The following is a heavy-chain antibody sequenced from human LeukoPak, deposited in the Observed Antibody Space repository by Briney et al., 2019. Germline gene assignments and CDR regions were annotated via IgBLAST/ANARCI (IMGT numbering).Heavy chain of an antibody. CDR2: ISGSGGST. D-gene: IGHD6-6*01. Sequence: GGSPRLSCAASGVTFSSYAMSWVRQGPGKGLEWVSAISGSGGSTYYADSVKGRFTISRDNSKNTLYLQMNSLRAEDTAVYYCAKDVEAARRANNWFDPWGQGTLVTVSS. J-gene: IGHJ5*02. CDR1: GVTFSSYA. CDR3: AKDVEAARRANNWFDP. V-gene: IGHV3-23*01.